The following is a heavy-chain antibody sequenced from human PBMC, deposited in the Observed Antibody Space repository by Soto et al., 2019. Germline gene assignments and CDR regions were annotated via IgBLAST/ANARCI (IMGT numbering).Heavy chain of an antibody. CDR2: IYYSGST. CDR3: ARLPFVPFFGGAPPPSYYYMDV. Sequence: SETLSLTCTVSGGSISSYYWSWIRQPPGKGLEWIGYIYYSGSTNYNPSLKSRVTISVDTSKNQFSLKLSSVTAADTAVYYCARLPFVPFFGGAPPPSYYYMDVWGKGTTVTVSS. D-gene: IGHD3-3*01. CDR1: GGSISSYY. V-gene: IGHV4-59*08. J-gene: IGHJ6*03.